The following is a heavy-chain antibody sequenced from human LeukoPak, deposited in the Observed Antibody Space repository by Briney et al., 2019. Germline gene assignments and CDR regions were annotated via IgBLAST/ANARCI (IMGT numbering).Heavy chain of an antibody. Sequence: PGGSLRLSCAASGFTFDDYAMHWVRQAPGKGLEWVANIKQDGSEKYYVDSVKGRFTISRDNAKNSLYLQMNSLRAEDTAVYYCAKDKDLGKYCNGGSCGPFDYWGQGTLVTVSS. CDR1: GFTFDDYA. J-gene: IGHJ4*02. CDR3: AKDKDLGKYCNGGSCGPFDY. V-gene: IGHV3-7*01. D-gene: IGHD2-15*01. CDR2: IKQDGSEK.